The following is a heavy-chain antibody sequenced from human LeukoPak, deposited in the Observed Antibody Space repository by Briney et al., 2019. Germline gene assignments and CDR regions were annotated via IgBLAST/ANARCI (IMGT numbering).Heavy chain of an antibody. V-gene: IGHV1-18*01. Sequence: ASVKVSCKASGYTFTNYGISWVRQAPGQGLEWMGWISPYNGDTNYAQNLQGRVTMTTDTSTSTAYMELRSLRSDDTAVYYCARGLARKGGIAAVWVWFDPWGQGTLVTVSS. CDR3: ARGLARKGGIAAVWVWFDP. CDR1: GYTFTNYG. D-gene: IGHD6-13*01. CDR2: ISPYNGDT. J-gene: IGHJ5*02.